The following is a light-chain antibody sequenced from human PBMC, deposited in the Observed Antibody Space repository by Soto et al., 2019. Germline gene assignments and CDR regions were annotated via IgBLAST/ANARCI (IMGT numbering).Light chain of an antibody. CDR3: MQPLQSWT. V-gene: IGKV2-28*01. Sequence: DIVMTQSPLSLPVTPGEPASISCRSNQSLLNTNGYNYLDWYMQKPGQSPQLLIYLGSNRASGVPDRFSGSGSGTDFTLKISRVEAEDVGVYYCMQPLQSWTFGQGTKV. CDR2: LGS. J-gene: IGKJ1*01. CDR1: QSLLNTNGYNY.